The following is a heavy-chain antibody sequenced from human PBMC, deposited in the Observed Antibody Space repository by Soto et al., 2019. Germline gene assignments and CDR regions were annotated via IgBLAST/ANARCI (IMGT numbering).Heavy chain of an antibody. V-gene: IGHV4-4*07. CDR1: GGSISSYY. D-gene: IGHD6-6*01. CDR2: IYTSGST. CDR3: ARLGYSSSAHYLDY. Sequence: SETLSLTCTVSGGSISSYYWIWIRQPAGKGLEWIGRIYTSGSTNYNPSLKSRVTMSVDTSKNHFSLKLSSVTAADTAVYYCARLGYSSSAHYLDYWGQGTLVTVSS. J-gene: IGHJ4*02.